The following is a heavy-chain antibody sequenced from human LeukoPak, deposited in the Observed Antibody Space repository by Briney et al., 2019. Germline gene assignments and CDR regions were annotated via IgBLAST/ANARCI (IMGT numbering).Heavy chain of an antibody. CDR1: GFTISYAW. Sequence: GGTLRLSCAASGFTISYAWMSWVRQAPGKGLEWVALITSKSGGGTTNYAAPVKGRFTISRDDSRNTLYLQMDSLKTGDTAVYYCTTDLPSLGAGEFDYWGQGTLVTVSS. CDR2: ITSKSGGGTT. J-gene: IGHJ4*02. D-gene: IGHD3-10*01. CDR3: TTDLPSLGAGEFDY. V-gene: IGHV3-15*01.